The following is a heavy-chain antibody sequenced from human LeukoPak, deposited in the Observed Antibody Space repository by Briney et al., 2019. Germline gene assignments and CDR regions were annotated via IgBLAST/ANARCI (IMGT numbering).Heavy chain of an antibody. V-gene: IGHV4-59*08. Sequence: PSETQSLTCTVSGGSISGYYWSWIRQPPGKGLEYIGYIYYSGSANYNPSLKSRVTISVDTSKNQFSLKLSSVTAADTAVYYCARHFRAFDVWGQGTMVTVSS. CDR3: ARHFRAFDV. CDR2: IYYSGSA. CDR1: GGSISGYY. D-gene: IGHD2/OR15-2a*01. J-gene: IGHJ3*01.